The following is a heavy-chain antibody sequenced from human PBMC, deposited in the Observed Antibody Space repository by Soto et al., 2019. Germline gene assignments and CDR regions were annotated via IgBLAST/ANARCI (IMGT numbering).Heavy chain of an antibody. CDR2: INHSGST. V-gene: IGHV4-34*01. J-gene: IGHJ3*02. Sequence: SETLSLTCAVYGGSFSGYYWSWIRQPPGKGLEWIGEINHSGSTNYNPSLKSRITISVDTSKNQFSLKLNSVTAADTAMYYCATKGPISRRCELLSWAFDIWGQGTMVTVSS. D-gene: IGHD1-26*01. CDR3: ATKGPISRRCELLSWAFDI. CDR1: GGSFSGYY.